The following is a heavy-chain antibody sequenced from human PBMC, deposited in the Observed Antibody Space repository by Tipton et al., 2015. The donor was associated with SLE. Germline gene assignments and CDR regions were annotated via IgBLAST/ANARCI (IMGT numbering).Heavy chain of an antibody. V-gene: IGHV4-39*07. Sequence: TLSLTCTVSDGSIRSINYYWGWIRQPPGKGLEWIGSIFYTGSTYYNPSLKSRVSFSIDTSKHQFSLKLNSVTAADTAVYYCARRHYSGPFDSWGQGTLVTVSS. CDR1: DGSIRSINYY. CDR2: IFYTGST. D-gene: IGHD5-12*01. J-gene: IGHJ4*02. CDR3: ARRHYSGPFDS.